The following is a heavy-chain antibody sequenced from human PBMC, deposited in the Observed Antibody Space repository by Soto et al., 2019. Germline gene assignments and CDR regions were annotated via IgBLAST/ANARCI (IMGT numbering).Heavy chain of an antibody. Sequence: SVKVSCKASGGTFSSYAISWVRQAPGQGLEWMGGIIPIFGTANYAQKFQGRVTITADESTSTAYMELSSLRSEDTAVYYCARDRTEVAACYYYWGQGTLLTVSS. CDR1: GGTFSSYA. CDR3: ARDRTEVAACYYY. J-gene: IGHJ4*02. CDR2: IIPIFGTA. D-gene: IGHD6-6*01. V-gene: IGHV1-69*13.